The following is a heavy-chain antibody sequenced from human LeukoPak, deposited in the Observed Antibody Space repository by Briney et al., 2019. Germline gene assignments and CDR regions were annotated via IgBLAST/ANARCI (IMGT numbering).Heavy chain of an antibody. CDR2: ISYDRRNQ. Sequence: GRSLRLSCAASGLTFSSYAMHWVRQAPGKGLEWVAIISYDRRNQYYADSVKGRFTISRDNSKNTLYLQMNSLRAEDTAVYYCAKVQSEVTPFDYWGQGTLVTVSS. CDR1: GLTFSSYA. V-gene: IGHV3-30*04. D-gene: IGHD5-18*01. J-gene: IGHJ4*02. CDR3: AKVQSEVTPFDY.